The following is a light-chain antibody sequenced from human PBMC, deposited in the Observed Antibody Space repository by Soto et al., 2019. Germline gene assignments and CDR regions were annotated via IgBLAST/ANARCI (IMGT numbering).Light chain of an antibody. CDR1: QSVLFTTNNKKF. J-gene: IGKJ4*02. CDR3: QQEYTLPLT. V-gene: IGKV4-1*01. CDR2: WAS. Sequence: IVVTNSPDSLAVSLGEMATINCKSSQSVLFTTNNKKFLAWYQQKPGQPPKLLAYWASTRASGVPDRYSASGSGTELTLTLSSRDAEDVGFYYFQQEYTLPLTFGGGTRVELK.